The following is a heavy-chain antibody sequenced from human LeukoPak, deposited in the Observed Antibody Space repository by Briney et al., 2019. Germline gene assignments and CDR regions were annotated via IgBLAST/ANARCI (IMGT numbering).Heavy chain of an antibody. CDR2: INPNSGGT. V-gene: IGHV1-2*02. J-gene: IGHJ4*02. D-gene: IGHD3-3*01. CDR1: GYTFTGYY. Sequence: ASVKVSCKASGYTFTGYYMHWVRQAPGQGLEWMGWINPNSGGTNYAQKFQGRVTMTRDTSISTAYMELSRLRSDDTGVYYCARERVAIFGVAGAAFDYWGQGTLVTVSS. CDR3: ARERVAIFGVAGAAFDY.